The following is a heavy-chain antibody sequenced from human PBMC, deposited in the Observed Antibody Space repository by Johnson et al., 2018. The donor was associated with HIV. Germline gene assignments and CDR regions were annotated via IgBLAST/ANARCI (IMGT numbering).Heavy chain of an antibody. D-gene: IGHD3-3*01. CDR3: ARDGLEVDAFDI. V-gene: IGHV3-30-3*01. J-gene: IGHJ3*02. CDR2: ISYDGSNK. Sequence: QVQLVESGGGLVKPGGYLRLSCAASGFTFSNAWMSWVRQAPGKGLEWVAVISYDGSNKYYADSVKGRFTISRDNSKNTLYLQMNSLRAEDTAVYYCARDGLEVDAFDIWGQGTMVTVSS. CDR1: GFTFSNAW.